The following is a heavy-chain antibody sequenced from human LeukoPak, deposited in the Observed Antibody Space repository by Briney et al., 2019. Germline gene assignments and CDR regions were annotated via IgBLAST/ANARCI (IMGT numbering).Heavy chain of an antibody. Sequence: SQTLSLTCTVSGGSISSGSYYWSWIRQPAGKGLEWIGRIYTSGSTNYNPSLKSRVTISVDTSKNQFSLKLSSVTAADTAVYYCARSGIGVVIDSTNWFDPWGQGNLVTVSS. V-gene: IGHV4-61*02. CDR2: IYTSGST. CDR1: GGSISSGSYY. J-gene: IGHJ5*02. D-gene: IGHD3-3*01. CDR3: ARSGIGVVIDSTNWFDP.